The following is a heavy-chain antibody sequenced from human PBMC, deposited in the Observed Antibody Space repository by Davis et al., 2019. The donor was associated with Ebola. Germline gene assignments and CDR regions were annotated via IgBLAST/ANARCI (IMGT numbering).Heavy chain of an antibody. CDR3: ARVSSHGDPDY. Sequence: GESLKISCAASGFTFSSYWMSWVRQAPGKGLEWVANIKQDGSEKYYVDSVKGRFTISRDNSKNTLYPQMNSLRAEDTAVYYCARVSSHGDPDYWGQGTLVTVSS. CDR1: GFTFSSYW. J-gene: IGHJ4*02. CDR2: IKQDGSEK. V-gene: IGHV3-7*01. D-gene: IGHD4-17*01.